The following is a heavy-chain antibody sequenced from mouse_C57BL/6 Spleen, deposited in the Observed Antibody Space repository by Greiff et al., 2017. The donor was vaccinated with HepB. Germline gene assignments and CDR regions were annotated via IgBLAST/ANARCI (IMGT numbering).Heavy chain of an antibody. CDR2: IYPGDGDT. CDR3: ARGATAGYFYV. Sequence: VQLQESGAELVKPGASVKISCKASGYAFSSYWMNWVKQRPGKGLEWIGQIYPGDGDTNYNGKFKGKATLTAEKSSSTAYMQLSSLTSEDSAVYFCARGATAGYFYVWGTGTTVTVSS. J-gene: IGHJ1*03. CDR1: GYAFSSYW. V-gene: IGHV1-80*01. D-gene: IGHD3-1*01.